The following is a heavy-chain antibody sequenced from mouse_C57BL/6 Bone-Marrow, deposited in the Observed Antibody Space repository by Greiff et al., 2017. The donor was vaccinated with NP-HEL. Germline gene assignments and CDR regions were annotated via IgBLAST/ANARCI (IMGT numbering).Heavy chain of an antibody. J-gene: IGHJ1*03. CDR3: ARHHDGYLYWYFDV. D-gene: IGHD2-3*01. CDR2: ISSGGSYT. Sequence: EVQGVESGGDLVKPGGSLKLSCAASGFTFSSYGMSWVRQTPDKRLEWVATISSGGSYTYYPDSVKGRCTISRDNAKNTLYLQMSSLKSEDTAMYYCARHHDGYLYWYFDVWGTGTTVTVSS. V-gene: IGHV5-6*01. CDR1: GFTFSSYG.